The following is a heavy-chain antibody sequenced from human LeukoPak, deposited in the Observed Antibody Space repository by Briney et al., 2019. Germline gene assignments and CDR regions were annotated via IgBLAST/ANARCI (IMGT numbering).Heavy chain of an antibody. Sequence: ASVKVSCKASGYTFTSYAMHWVGQAPGQRLEWMGWINAGNGNTKYSQKFQGRVTITRDTSASTAHMELSSLRSEDTAVYYCARAVALREWELLRYWGQGTLVTVSS. CDR2: INAGNGNT. CDR3: ARAVALREWELLRY. J-gene: IGHJ4*02. CDR1: GYTFTSYA. D-gene: IGHD1-26*01. V-gene: IGHV1-3*01.